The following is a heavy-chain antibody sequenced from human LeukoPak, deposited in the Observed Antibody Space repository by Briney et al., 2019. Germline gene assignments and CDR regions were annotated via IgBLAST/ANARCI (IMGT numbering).Heavy chain of an antibody. D-gene: IGHD2-2*01. CDR1: GFTFSSYG. CDR2: IWYDGSNK. J-gene: IGHJ4*02. V-gene: IGHV3-33*01. Sequence: GRSLRLSCAASGFTFSSYGMHWVRQAPGKGLEWVAVIWYDGSNKYYADSVKGRFTISRDNSKNTLYLQMNSLRAEETAVYYCARADIVVVPAAMGVADYWGQGTLVTVSS. CDR3: ARADIVVVPAAMGVADY.